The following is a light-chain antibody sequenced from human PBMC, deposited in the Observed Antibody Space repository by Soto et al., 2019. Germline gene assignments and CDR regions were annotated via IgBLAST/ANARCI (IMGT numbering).Light chain of an antibody. CDR1: ISDVGGYNY. Sequence: QSVLTQPASVSGSPGQSITISCTGTISDVGGYNYVSWYQQHPGKAPKLMIYDVNNRPSGVSDRFSGSKSGNTASLTISGLQAEDEADYFCSSYTSSNTLYVLGAGTKLTVL. V-gene: IGLV2-14*01. J-gene: IGLJ1*01. CDR2: DVN. CDR3: SSYTSSNTLYV.